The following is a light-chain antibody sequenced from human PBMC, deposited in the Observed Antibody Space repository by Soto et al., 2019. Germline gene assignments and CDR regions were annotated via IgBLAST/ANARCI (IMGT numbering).Light chain of an antibody. CDR3: QQYRSSPIT. CDR1: QSVSSN. V-gene: IGKV3-20*01. J-gene: IGKJ5*01. CDR2: GAS. Sequence: IVMTHSPSTLSVSTLERASLSFRASQSVSSNLAWYQQKPGQAPRLLIYGASSRATGIPDRFSGGGSGTDFTLTISRLEPEDFAMYYCQQYRSSPITFGQGTRLEI.